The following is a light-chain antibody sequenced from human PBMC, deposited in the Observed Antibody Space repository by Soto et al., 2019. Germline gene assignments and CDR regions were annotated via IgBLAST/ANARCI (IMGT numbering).Light chain of an antibody. CDR1: QSISSTY. Sequence: EIVLTQSPGTLSLSPGEGATLSCRASQSISSTYLAWYQQKPGQSPRLLMYGASSRATGIPGRFSGSGSGTDFTLSISRLEPEVFAVYYCQQYGSSRFTFGPGTKLDI. V-gene: IGKV3-20*01. CDR3: QQYGSSRFT. CDR2: GAS. J-gene: IGKJ3*01.